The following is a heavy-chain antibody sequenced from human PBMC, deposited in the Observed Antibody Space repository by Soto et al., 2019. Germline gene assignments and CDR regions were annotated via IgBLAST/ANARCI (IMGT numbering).Heavy chain of an antibody. CDR3: ARHDFGDYWYFDL. Sequence: QDQLVQSGAEVKKPGSSVKVSCKDSGGTFSSHTFSWVRQAPGQGLEWMGRIIPALGTATYAQKFQGRVTITADESATTVYMELNSLRSEDTAVYYCARHDFGDYWYFDLWGRGTLVTVSS. J-gene: IGHJ2*01. CDR1: GGTFSSHT. CDR2: IIPALGTA. V-gene: IGHV1-69*08. D-gene: IGHD4-17*01.